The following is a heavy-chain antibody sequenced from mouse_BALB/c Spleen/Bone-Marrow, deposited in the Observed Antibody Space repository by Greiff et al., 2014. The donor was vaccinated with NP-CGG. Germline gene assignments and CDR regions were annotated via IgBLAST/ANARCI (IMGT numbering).Heavy chain of an antibody. D-gene: IGHD2-3*01. Sequence: QVQLKESGAELVRPGTSVKMSCKAAGYTFTNYWVGWGKQRPGHGLEWIGDIYPGGGYTNYNEKFKGKATLTADTSSSTAYMQLSSLTSEDSAIYYCARGEDGLDYWGQGTTLTVSS. CDR2: IYPGGGYT. CDR1: GYTFTNYW. J-gene: IGHJ2*01. CDR3: ARGEDGLDY. V-gene: IGHV1-63*02.